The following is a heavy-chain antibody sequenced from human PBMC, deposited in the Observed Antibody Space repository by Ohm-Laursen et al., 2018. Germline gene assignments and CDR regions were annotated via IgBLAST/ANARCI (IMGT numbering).Heavy chain of an antibody. D-gene: IGHD2-2*01. CDR3: ARDDCSSTSCPDLDY. CDR2: ISSSSSYI. CDR1: GFTFSTYS. J-gene: IGHJ4*02. Sequence: SPRLSCAASGFTFSTYSMNWVRQAPGKGLEWVSSISSSSSYIYYADSVRGRFTISRDNAKNSLFLQMNSLRAEDTAVYYCARDDCSSTSCPDLDYWGQGTLVSVSS. V-gene: IGHV3-21*01.